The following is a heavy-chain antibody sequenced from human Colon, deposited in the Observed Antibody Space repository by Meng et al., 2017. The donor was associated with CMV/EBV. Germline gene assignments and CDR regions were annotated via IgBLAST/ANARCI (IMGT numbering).Heavy chain of an antibody. V-gene: IGHV4-34*01. D-gene: IGHD6-19*01. CDR1: GGSLSGYY. CDR2: IDPTRKT. Sequence: YGGSLSGYYWTWIRQPPGKELEWIVEIDPTRKTNYNTSLKSRVTISEDPSKNQFSLNLNSVTAADTAVYYCARGGVRAFAISGWYTLWGQGTLVTVSS. J-gene: IGHJ4*02. CDR3: ARGGVRAFAISGWYTL.